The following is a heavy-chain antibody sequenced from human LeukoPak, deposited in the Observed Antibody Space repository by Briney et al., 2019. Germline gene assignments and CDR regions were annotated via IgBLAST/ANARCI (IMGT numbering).Heavy chain of an antibody. CDR2: IRSRANSYVA. CDR1: GFTFSSYA. CDR3: SRQTDTYCSRANCYVDNFYGLDV. Sequence: SGGSLRLSCAASGFTFSSYAMSWVRQAPGKGLEWVGRIRSRANSYVAQYQPSLIGRILISRDDSRDTAYLQMHSLSPADTAVYYCSRQTDTYCSRANCYVDNFYGLDVWGQGTRVTVSS. J-gene: IGHJ6*02. V-gene: IGHV3-73*01. D-gene: IGHD2-2*01.